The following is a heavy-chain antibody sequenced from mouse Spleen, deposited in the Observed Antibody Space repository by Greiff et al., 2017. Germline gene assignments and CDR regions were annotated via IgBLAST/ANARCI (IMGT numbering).Heavy chain of an antibody. V-gene: IGHV1-74*01. J-gene: IGHJ2*01. CDR3: AIGYLDY. CDR1: GYTFTSYW. Sequence: QPPQPGAELVKPAASATLSCKASGYTFTSYWMHWVKQRPGQGLEWIGRIHPSDSDTNYNQKFKGKATLTVDKSSSTAYMQLSSLTSEDSAVYYCAIGYLDYWGQGTTLTVSS. CDR2: IHPSDSDT.